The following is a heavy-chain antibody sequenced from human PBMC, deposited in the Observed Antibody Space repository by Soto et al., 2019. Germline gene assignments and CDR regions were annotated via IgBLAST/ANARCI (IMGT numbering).Heavy chain of an antibody. CDR1: AGTISSSSYY. Sequence: PSETMSLTCTVSAGTISSSSYYWGWIRQPPGKGLEWIGSIYYSGSTYYNPSLKSRVTISVDTSKNQFSLKLSSVTAADTAVYYCARHVWGGYHFWSGYSSRAHYYYGMDVWGQGTTVT. V-gene: IGHV4-39*01. D-gene: IGHD3-3*01. CDR3: ARHVWGGYHFWSGYSSRAHYYYGMDV. J-gene: IGHJ6*02. CDR2: IYYSGST.